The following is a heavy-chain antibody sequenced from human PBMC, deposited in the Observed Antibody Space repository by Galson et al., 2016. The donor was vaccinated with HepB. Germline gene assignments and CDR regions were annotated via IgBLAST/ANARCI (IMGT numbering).Heavy chain of an antibody. CDR1: GYSLSQLS. CDR3: ATVMGDYGSGSYYCNF. V-gene: IGHV1-24*01. J-gene: IGHJ4*02. Sequence: SVKVSCKVSGYSLSQLSMHWVRQAPGKGLEWMGNFDPEHGKRIYARKFQGRVTMAEDTSTDTAYMELSSLRSEDMAVYYCATVMGDYGSGSYYCNFWGQGTLVTVSS. D-gene: IGHD3-10*01. CDR2: FDPEHGKR.